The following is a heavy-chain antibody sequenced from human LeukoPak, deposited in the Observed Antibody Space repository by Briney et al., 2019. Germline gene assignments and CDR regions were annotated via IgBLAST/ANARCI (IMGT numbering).Heavy chain of an antibody. CDR2: ISGSGGST. V-gene: IGHV3-23*01. J-gene: IGHJ3*02. Sequence: LSLTCTVSGGSISSADYYWSWIRQAPGKGLEWVSAISGSGGSTYYADSVKGRFTISRDNSKNTLYLQMNSLRAEDTAVYYCAKAGAGYGYVDAFDIWGQGTMVTVSS. CDR3: AKAGAGYGYVDAFDI. D-gene: IGHD5-18*01. CDR1: GGSISSADYY.